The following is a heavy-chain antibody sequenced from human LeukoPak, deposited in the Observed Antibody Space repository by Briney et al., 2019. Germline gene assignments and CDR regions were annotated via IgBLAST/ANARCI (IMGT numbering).Heavy chain of an antibody. CDR1: GFTFSSYA. D-gene: IGHD3-3*01. CDR3: ASNTYYDFWSGYRLGYYYYYMDV. CDR2: IYSGGST. Sequence: GGSLRLSCAASGFTFSSYAMSWVRQAPGKGLEWVSVIYSGGSTYYADSVKGRFTISRDNSKNTLYLQMNSLRAEDTAVYYCASNTYYDFWSGYRLGYYYYYMDVWGKGTTVTVSS. J-gene: IGHJ6*03. V-gene: IGHV3-53*01.